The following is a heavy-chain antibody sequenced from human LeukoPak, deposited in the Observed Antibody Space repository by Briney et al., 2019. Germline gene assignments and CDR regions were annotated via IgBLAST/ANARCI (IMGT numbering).Heavy chain of an antibody. J-gene: IGHJ4*02. CDR3: ARSNVSGDYRGYYFDY. CDR2: IYYCGST. Sequence: PSETLSLTCTVSGGSISSGGYYWSWIRQHPGKGLEWIGYIYYCGSTYYNPSLKSRVTISVDTSKNQFSLRLSSVTAADTAVYYCARSNVSGDYRGYYFDYWGQGTLVTVSS. CDR1: GGSISSGGYY. V-gene: IGHV4-31*03. D-gene: IGHD4-17*01.